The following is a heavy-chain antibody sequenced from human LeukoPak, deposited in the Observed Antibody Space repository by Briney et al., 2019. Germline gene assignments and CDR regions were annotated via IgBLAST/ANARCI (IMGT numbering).Heavy chain of an antibody. Sequence: GGSLRLSCAASGFTFSSYSMYWVRQAPGKGLEWVSYISSSSSTIYYADSVKGRFTISRDNAKNSLYLQMNSLRAEDTAVYYCARDVVAATANYFDYWGQGTLVTVSS. V-gene: IGHV3-48*01. J-gene: IGHJ4*02. CDR1: GFTFSSYS. CDR3: ARDVVAATANYFDY. D-gene: IGHD2-15*01. CDR2: ISSSSSTI.